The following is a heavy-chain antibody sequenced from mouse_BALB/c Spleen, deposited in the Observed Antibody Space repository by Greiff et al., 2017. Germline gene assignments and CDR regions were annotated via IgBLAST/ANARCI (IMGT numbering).Heavy chain of an antibody. Sequence: VQLQQPGAELVRPGASVKLSCKASGYTFTSYWINWVKQRPGQGLEWIGNIYPSDSYTNYNQKFKDKATLTVDKSSSTAYMQLSSPTSEDSAVYYCTSYLYVMDYWGQGTSVTVSS. D-gene: IGHD5-5*01. CDR1: GYTFTSYW. CDR3: TSYLYVMDY. CDR2: IYPSDSYT. J-gene: IGHJ4*01. V-gene: IGHV1-69*02.